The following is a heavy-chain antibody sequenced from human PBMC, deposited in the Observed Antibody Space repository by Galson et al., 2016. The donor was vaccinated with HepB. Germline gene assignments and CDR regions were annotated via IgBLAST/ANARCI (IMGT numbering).Heavy chain of an antibody. CDR3: VRNYYGSGSYYSSFDI. V-gene: IGHV6-1*01. D-gene: IGHD3-10*01. J-gene: IGHJ3*02. CDR2: TYSNSQWYR. CDR1: GDSVSSNSAA. Sequence: SCAISGDSVSSNSAAWNWIRQSPSRGLEWLGRTYSNSQWYRDFAASVKGRITINPDTPPNQISLQLNSVHPEDTAVYSCVRNYYGSGSYYSSFDIWGQGTTVTVSS.